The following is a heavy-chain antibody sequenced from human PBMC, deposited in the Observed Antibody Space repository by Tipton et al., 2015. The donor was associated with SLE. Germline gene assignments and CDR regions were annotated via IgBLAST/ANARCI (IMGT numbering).Heavy chain of an antibody. CDR1: GFTFSSYA. J-gene: IGHJ4*02. CDR2: ISGSGGST. D-gene: IGHD3-3*01. CDR3: AKGQYDFWSGYYPFDY. V-gene: IGHV3-23*01. Sequence: SLRLSCAASGFTFSSYAMSWVRQAPGKGLEWVSAISGSGGSTYYADSVKGRFTISRDNSKDTLYLQMNSLRAEDTAVYYCAKGQYDFWSGYYPFDYWGQGTLVTVSS.